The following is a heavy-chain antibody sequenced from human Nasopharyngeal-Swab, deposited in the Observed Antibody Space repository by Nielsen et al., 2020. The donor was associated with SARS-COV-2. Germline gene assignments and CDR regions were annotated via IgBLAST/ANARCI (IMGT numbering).Heavy chain of an antibody. CDR1: GGSISSSSYY. J-gene: IGHJ3*02. CDR2: IYYSGST. D-gene: IGHD6-19*01. V-gene: IGHV4-39*01. Sequence: SETLSLTCTVSGGSISSSSYYWGWIRQPPGKGLEWIGSIYYSGSTYYNPSLKSRVTISVDTSKNQFSLKLSSVTAADTAVYYCARHVYSSGWYGGVRVDAFDIWGQGTMVTVSS. CDR3: ARHVYSSGWYGGVRVDAFDI.